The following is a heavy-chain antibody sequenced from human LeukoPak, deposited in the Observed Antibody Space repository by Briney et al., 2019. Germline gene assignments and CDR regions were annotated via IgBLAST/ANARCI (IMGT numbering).Heavy chain of an antibody. CDR2: IYSGGDT. Sequence: PGVSLRLSCAASGFTVSSNYMGWVRQAPGKGLEWVSVIYSGGDTYYADSVKGRFTISRDNSKNTLYLQMNSLRAEDTAVYYCARDGLYSSSTVRYYFDYWGQGTLVTVSS. CDR1: GFTVSSNY. D-gene: IGHD6-13*01. J-gene: IGHJ4*02. V-gene: IGHV3-66*02. CDR3: ARDGLYSSSTVRYYFDY.